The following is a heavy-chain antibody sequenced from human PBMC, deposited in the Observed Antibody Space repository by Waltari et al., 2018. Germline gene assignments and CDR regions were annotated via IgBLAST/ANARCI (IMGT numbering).Heavy chain of an antibody. J-gene: IGHJ6*02. CDR3: ARRDYDFWEGYYGMDV. V-gene: IGHV4-39*01. CDR2: IYYSGST. Sequence: QLQLQESGPGLVKPSETLSLTCTVPGGSISSSSYYWGWIRQPPGKGLAGIGSIYYSGSTYYNPSLKSRVTISVDTSKNQFSLKLSSVTAADTAVYYCARRDYDFWEGYYGMDVWGQGTTVTVSS. D-gene: IGHD3-3*01. CDR1: GGSISSSSYY.